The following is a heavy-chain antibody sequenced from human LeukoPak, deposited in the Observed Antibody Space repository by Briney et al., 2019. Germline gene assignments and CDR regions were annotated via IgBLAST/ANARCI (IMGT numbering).Heavy chain of an antibody. J-gene: IGHJ6*02. Sequence: HAGGSLRLSCAASGFTFSSYSMNWVRQAPGKGLEWVSYISSSSSTIYYADSVKGRFTISRDNAKNSLYLQMNSLRAEDTAVYYCARSLANYGMDVWGQGTTVTVSS. V-gene: IGHV3-48*04. CDR3: ARSLANYGMDV. CDR2: ISSSSSTI. CDR1: GFTFSSYS.